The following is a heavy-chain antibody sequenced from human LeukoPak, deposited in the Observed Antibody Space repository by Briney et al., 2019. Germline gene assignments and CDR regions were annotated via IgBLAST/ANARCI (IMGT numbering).Heavy chain of an antibody. CDR3: ARTGFNFFDY. V-gene: IGHV3-48*03. CDR2: ISSSGRTI. Sequence: GGSLRLSCAASGFTFSSYEMNWVRQAPGKGLEWVSYISSSGRTIYYADSVKGRFTISRDNAKNSLYLQMNSLRAEDTAVYYCARTGFNFFDYWGHGTLVTVSS. J-gene: IGHJ4*01. CDR1: GFTFSSYE.